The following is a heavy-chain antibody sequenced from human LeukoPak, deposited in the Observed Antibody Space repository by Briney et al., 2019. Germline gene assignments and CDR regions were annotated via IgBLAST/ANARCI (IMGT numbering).Heavy chain of an antibody. CDR3: ARGHNWSFDS. CDR1: GFTFSSYS. Sequence: GGSPRLSCAASGFTFSSYSINWVRQAPGKGLEWVSYFASDRTTIYYADSVKGRFTMSRDNAKNSLYLRMDSLRAEDTAVYYCARGHNWSFDSWGQGTLVTVSS. V-gene: IGHV3-48*01. D-gene: IGHD1-20*01. CDR2: FASDRTTI. J-gene: IGHJ4*02.